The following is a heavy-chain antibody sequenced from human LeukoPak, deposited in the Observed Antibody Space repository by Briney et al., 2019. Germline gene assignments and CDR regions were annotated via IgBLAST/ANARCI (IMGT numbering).Heavy chain of an antibody. V-gene: IGHV3-53*01. CDR1: GFTVSSNY. D-gene: IGHD1-1*01. Sequence: PGGSLRLSCAASGFTVSSNYMSWVRQAPGKGLEWVSVIYSGGSTYYADSVKGRFTISSDKSKNTLFLQMNSLRAEDTALYYCAKGLETESRLDSWGQGTLVTVSS. CDR3: AKGLETESRLDS. CDR2: IYSGGST. J-gene: IGHJ4*02.